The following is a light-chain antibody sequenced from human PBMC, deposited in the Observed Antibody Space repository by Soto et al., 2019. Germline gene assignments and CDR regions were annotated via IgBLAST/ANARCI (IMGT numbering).Light chain of an antibody. V-gene: IGKV1-33*01. CDR1: QDIKNS. Sequence: DIQMTQSPSSLSASVGDRVTITCQASQDIKNSLNWYQQKPGKAPKLLIYDASNLEIGVPSRFSGSGSGTDFAFTISTLQPEDFTVYSCLQYHNLWAFGQGTKVDIK. CDR2: DAS. CDR3: LQYHNLWA. J-gene: IGKJ1*01.